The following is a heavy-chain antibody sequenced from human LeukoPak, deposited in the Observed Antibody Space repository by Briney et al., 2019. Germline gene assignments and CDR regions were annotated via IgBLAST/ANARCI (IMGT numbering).Heavy chain of an antibody. CDR2: INHSGST. J-gene: IGHJ3*02. D-gene: IGHD3-3*01. CDR1: GGSLSGYN. Sequence: PSETLSLTCAAYGGSLSGYNWSWIRQPPGKGLEWIGEINHSGSTKNNPSLKSRVTVSVDTSKNQFSLKLSSVTAADTAVYYCARSRAGNDSLSGFYAFDIWGQGTMVTVSS. V-gene: IGHV4-34*01. CDR3: ARSRAGNDSLSGFYAFDI.